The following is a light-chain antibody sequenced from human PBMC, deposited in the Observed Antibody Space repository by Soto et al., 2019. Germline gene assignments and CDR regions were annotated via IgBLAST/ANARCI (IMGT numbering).Light chain of an antibody. V-gene: IGKV3-20*01. J-gene: IGKJ1*01. CDR2: GAS. CDR3: QQYGSSGT. Sequence: MVMTQSPATLSVSPGERATLSCRASQSVSRNLAWYQQKPGRAPRLLIDGASTRATGTPDRFSGSGSGTDFTLTISRLEPEDFAVYYCQQYGSSGTFGQGTKVDIK. CDR1: QSVSRN.